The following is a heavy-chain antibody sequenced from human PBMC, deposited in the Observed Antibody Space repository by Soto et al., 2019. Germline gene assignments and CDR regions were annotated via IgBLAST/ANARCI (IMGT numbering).Heavy chain of an antibody. Sequence: VQLVQSGAEVKKPGASVKVSCKASGYTFTSYGISWVRQAPGQGLEWMGWISAYNGNTNYAQKLQGRVTMTTDTSTSTAYMELRSLRSDDTAVYYCARSPPYYELWSGYYPPFDYWGQGTLVTVSS. CDR2: ISAYNGNT. CDR3: ARSPPYYELWSGYYPPFDY. V-gene: IGHV1-18*01. J-gene: IGHJ4*02. D-gene: IGHD3-3*01. CDR1: GYTFTSYG.